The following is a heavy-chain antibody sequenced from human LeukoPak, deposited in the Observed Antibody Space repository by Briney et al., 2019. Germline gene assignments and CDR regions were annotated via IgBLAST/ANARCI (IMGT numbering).Heavy chain of an antibody. Sequence: ASVKVSCKASGYTFTSYYMHWVRQAPGQGLEWMGLINPSGGSTSYAQKFQGRVTMTEDTSTDTAYMELSSLRSEDTAVYYCATDLAREAAAGNVFDYWGQGTLVTVSS. CDR1: GYTFTSYY. V-gene: IGHV1-46*01. CDR2: INPSGGST. J-gene: IGHJ4*02. D-gene: IGHD6-13*01. CDR3: ATDLAREAAAGNVFDY.